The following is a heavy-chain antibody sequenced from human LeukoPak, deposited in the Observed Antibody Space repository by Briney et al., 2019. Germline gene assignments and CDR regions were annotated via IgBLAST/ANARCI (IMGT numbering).Heavy chain of an antibody. J-gene: IGHJ4*02. V-gene: IGHV1-18*01. CDR3: ARNNDQSGGSLLDS. CDR1: GYTFGTYG. CDR2: ISTYNGNT. Sequence: GASVKVSCKASGYTFGTYGITWVRQAPGQGLEWMGWISTYNGNTNYVQKLQDRLSLTTDPLTTTAFMELTSLTSDDTAVYFCARNNDQSGGSLLDSWGQGTLVTVSS. D-gene: IGHD2-15*01.